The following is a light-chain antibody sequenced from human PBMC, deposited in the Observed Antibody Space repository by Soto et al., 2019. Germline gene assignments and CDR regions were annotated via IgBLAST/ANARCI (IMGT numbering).Light chain of an antibody. J-gene: IGKJ5*01. V-gene: IGKV3-15*01. CDR1: ESVSRN. CDR3: QQYNSWPPIT. CDR2: DAS. Sequence: EVVMTQSPATLYLYKGEXGPLSCSASESVSRNLAWYQQKPGQAPRLLIYDASTRATGIPDRFSGGGSGTEFTLTISSLQSEDFVVYYCQQYNSWPPITFGQGTRLEIK.